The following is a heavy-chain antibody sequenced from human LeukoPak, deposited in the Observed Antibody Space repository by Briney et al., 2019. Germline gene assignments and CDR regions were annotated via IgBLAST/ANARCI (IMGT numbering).Heavy chain of an antibody. CDR1: GFTFDDYA. CDR2: ISWNSGSI. D-gene: IGHD3-16*01. Sequence: GRSLRLSCAASGFTFDDYAMHWVRQAPGKGLEWVSGISWNSGSIGYADSVKGRFTISRDNAKNSLYLQMNSLRAEDTALYYCAKDRRYGYFDLWGRGTLVTVSS. V-gene: IGHV3-9*01. CDR3: AKDRRYGYFDL. J-gene: IGHJ2*01.